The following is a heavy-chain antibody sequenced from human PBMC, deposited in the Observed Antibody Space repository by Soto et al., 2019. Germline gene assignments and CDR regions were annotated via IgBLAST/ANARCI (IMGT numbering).Heavy chain of an antibody. J-gene: IGHJ4*02. CDR1: GFTFSSYT. CDR3: ARDQLGKNL. D-gene: IGHD6-13*01. Sequence: TGGSLRLSCAASGFTFSSYTMNWVRQAPGKGLVWVSRINSDGSNINYADSVKGRFTISRDHAKNTLYLQMNSLRAEDTAVYYCARDQLGKNLWGQGTLVTVSS. CDR2: INSDGSNI. V-gene: IGHV3-74*01.